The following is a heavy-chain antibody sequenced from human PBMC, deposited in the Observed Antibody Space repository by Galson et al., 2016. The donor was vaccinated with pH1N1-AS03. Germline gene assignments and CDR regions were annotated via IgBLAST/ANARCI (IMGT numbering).Heavy chain of an antibody. CDR3: ARVSAGLTGYYYAMDV. J-gene: IGHJ6*02. CDR2: INPSDGNT. CDR1: GYTFTSYY. V-gene: IGHV1-46*01. Sequence: SVKVSCKASGYTFTSYYIHWVRQAPRQGREWIGIINPSDGNTHYAQRFQGRVTMTRDTSKSTVYMELSSLRSDDTAVYYCARVSAGLTGYYYAMDVWGQGTTVTVSS. D-gene: IGHD4/OR15-4a*01.